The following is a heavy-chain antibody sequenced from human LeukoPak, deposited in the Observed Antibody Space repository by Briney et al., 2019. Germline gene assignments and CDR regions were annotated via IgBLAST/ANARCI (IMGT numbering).Heavy chain of an antibody. J-gene: IGHJ5*02. D-gene: IGHD2-15*01. CDR3: ARRVVAATNWFDP. V-gene: IGHV4-30-4*01. CDR2: IYYSGST. Sequence: SQTLSLTCTVSGGSISSGDYYWSWIRQPPGKGLEWIGYIYYSGSTYYNPSLKSRVTISVDTSKNQFSLKLSSVTAADTTVYYCARRVVAATNWFDPWGQGTLVTVSS. CDR1: GGSISSGDYY.